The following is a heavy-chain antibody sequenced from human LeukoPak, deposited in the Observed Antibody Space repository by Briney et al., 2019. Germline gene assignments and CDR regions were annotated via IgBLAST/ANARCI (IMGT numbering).Heavy chain of an antibody. D-gene: IGHD1-26*01. CDR1: GFTVSSSP. J-gene: IGHJ5*02. Sequence: GGSLRLSCAASGFTVSSSPINWVRQAPGRGLEWVSVIYSGGNTFYADSVKGRFTISRHNSENTLYLQMNSLSADNTAVYYCVRLMGSGWFDPWGQGTLVTVFS. CDR3: VRLMGSGWFDP. CDR2: IYSGGNT. V-gene: IGHV3-53*04.